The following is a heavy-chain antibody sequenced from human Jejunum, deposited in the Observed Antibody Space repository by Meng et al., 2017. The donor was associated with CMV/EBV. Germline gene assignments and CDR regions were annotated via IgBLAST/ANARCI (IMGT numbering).Heavy chain of an antibody. CDR3: AHFVGGYYPSRPDY. CDR2: IYWDDDK. Sequence: QFHLNEFGPTMVKPNQTITLTCALSGLSSISSGVGVGCIRQPPGKALEWLALIYWDDDKRYSPSLRSRLTITKYTSKNEVVLTMTNMDPVDTGTYYCAHFVGGYYPSRPDYWGQGTLVTVSS. V-gene: IGHV2-5*02. CDR1: GLSSISSGVG. D-gene: IGHD1-26*01. J-gene: IGHJ4*02.